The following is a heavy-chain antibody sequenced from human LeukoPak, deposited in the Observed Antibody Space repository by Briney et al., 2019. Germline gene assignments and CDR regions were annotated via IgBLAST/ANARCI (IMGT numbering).Heavy chain of an antibody. Sequence: GGSLRLSCAASGFTFSSYWMSWVRQAPGKGLEWVANIKQDGSEKYYVDSVKGRFTISRDNARNSLYLQMNSLRAEDTAAYYCARPSLNSGSYFDYWGQGILVTVSS. V-gene: IGHV3-7*01. CDR3: ARPSLNSGSYFDY. D-gene: IGHD1-26*01. CDR2: IKQDGSEK. CDR1: GFTFSSYW. J-gene: IGHJ4*02.